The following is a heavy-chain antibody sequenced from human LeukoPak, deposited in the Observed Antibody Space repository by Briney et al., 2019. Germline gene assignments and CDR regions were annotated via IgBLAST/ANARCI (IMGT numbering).Heavy chain of an antibody. CDR2: ISAYNGNT. CDR1: GYTFTSYG. Sequence: ASVRVSCKASGYTFTSYGISWVRQAPGQGLEWMGWISAYNGNTNYAQKLQGRVTMTTDTSTSTAYMELRSQRSDDTAVYYCARPRYYYDSSRYFDYWGQGTLVTVSS. J-gene: IGHJ4*02. D-gene: IGHD3-22*01. CDR3: ARPRYYYDSSRYFDY. V-gene: IGHV1-18*01.